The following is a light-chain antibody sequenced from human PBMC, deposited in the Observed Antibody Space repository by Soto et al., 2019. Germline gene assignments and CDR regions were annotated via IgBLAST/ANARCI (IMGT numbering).Light chain of an antibody. CDR1: QSISNT. CDR2: DAS. Sequence: DIQMTQSPSTLSASVGDRVTLTCRASQSISNTLAWYQQKPGKAPKVVIYDASSLESGVPSRFSGSGSGTEFILSINRLQHDEFEYYYCQHYGGMWAFGQGTKVEIK. CDR3: QHYGGMWA. J-gene: IGKJ1*01. V-gene: IGKV1-5*01.